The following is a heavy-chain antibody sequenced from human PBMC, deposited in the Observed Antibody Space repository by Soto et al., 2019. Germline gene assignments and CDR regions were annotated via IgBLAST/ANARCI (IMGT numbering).Heavy chain of an antibody. J-gene: IGHJ6*02. D-gene: IGHD2-2*02. CDR1: GGSFSGYY. V-gene: IGHV4-34*01. CDR3: ARVVRCSSTSCYKIPYYYYYYGMDV. Sequence: PSETLSLTCAVYGGSFSGYYWSWIRQPPGKGLEWIGEINHSGSTNYNPSLKSRVTISVDTSKNQFSLKLSSVTAAETAVYYCARVVRCSSTSCYKIPYYYYYYGMDVWGQGTTVTVSS. CDR2: INHSGST.